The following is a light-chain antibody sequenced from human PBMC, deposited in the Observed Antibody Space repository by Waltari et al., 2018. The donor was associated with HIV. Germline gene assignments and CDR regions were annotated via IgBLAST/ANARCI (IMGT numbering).Light chain of an antibody. V-gene: IGLV1-44*01. CDR2: SNK. CDR3: AAWDDSLNGLWV. CDR1: RSNIRSNT. J-gene: IGLJ3*02. Sequence: QSVLTQPPSASETPGQRVTISCSGRRSNIRSNTVNWYQQLPGTAPKLLIYSNKQRPSGVPDRFSGSKSGTSASLAISGLQSEDEADYYCAAWDDSLNGLWVFGGGTKLTVL.